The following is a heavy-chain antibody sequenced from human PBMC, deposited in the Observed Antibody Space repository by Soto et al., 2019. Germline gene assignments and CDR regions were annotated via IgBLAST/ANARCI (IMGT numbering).Heavy chain of an antibody. V-gene: IGHV2-26*01. Sequence: QVTLKESGPVLVKPTETLTLTCTVSGFSLSNARMGVSWIRQPPGKALEWLAHIFSNDEKSYSTSLKSRLTTSKDTSKRQVVLTVTDMDPVDTATYYCARIHMGSSNWFGDWYFDLWGRGTLVTVSS. D-gene: IGHD6-13*01. J-gene: IGHJ2*01. CDR3: ARIHMGSSNWFGDWYFDL. CDR1: GFSLSNARMG. CDR2: IFSNDEK.